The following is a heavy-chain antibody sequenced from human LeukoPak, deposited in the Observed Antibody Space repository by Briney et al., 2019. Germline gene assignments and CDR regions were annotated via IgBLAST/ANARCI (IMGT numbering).Heavy chain of an antibody. V-gene: IGHV3-48*03. CDR1: GLTFSTYE. CDR3: ARDPSSHSSH. D-gene: IGHD2-2*01. CDR2: ISNSGSPI. Sequence: GGSLRLSCTGSGLTFSTYEMNWVRQAPGKGLEWVSYISNSGSPIYYADSVRGRFTISRDNAKNSLYLQMNSLRVEDTAMYYCARDPSSHSSHWGQGTLVTVSS. J-gene: IGHJ4*02.